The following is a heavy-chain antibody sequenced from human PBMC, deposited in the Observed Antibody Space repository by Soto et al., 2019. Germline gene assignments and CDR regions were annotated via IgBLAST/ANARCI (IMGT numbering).Heavy chain of an antibody. CDR3: ARASRNGYGDYVDFDY. CDR1: GDSISSGDYY. V-gene: IGHV4-30-4*01. J-gene: IGHJ4*02. CDR2: IFYSGIT. D-gene: IGHD4-17*01. Sequence: QVQLQESGPGLVKPSQTLSLTCTVSGDSISSGDYYWNWIRQPPGKGLEWIGYIFYSGITYYSPSLKSRLTISMDTSNNQFSLKLTSVTAADTAVYYCARASRNGYGDYVDFDYWGQGTLVTVSS.